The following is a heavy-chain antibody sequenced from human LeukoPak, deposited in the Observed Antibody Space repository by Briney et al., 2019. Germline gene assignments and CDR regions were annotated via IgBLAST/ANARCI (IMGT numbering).Heavy chain of an antibody. CDR1: GFTFSSYW. CDR3: ARDGVVVVPAARYYYYYGMDV. J-gene: IGHJ6*02. D-gene: IGHD2-2*01. CDR2: IKQDGSEK. V-gene: IGHV3-7*01. Sequence: PGGSLRLSCAAFGFTFSSYWMSWVRQAPGKGLEWVANIKQDGSEKYYVDSVKGRFTISRDNAKNSLYLQMNSLRAEDTAVYYCARDGVVVVPAARYYYYYGMDVWGQGTTVTVSS.